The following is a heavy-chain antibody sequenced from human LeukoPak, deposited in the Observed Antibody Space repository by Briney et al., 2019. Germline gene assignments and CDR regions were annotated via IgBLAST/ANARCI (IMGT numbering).Heavy chain of an antibody. CDR1: GFTFSSQA. D-gene: IGHD2-15*01. CDR3: ARELSGAPSY. J-gene: IGHJ4*02. CDR2: ISSSSSYI. V-gene: IGHV3-21*01. Sequence: GGSLRLSCAASGFTFSSQAMSWVRQAPGKGLEWVSSISSSSSYIYYADSVKGRFTISRDNAKNSLYLQMNSLRAEDTAVYYCARELSGAPSYWGQGTLVTVSS.